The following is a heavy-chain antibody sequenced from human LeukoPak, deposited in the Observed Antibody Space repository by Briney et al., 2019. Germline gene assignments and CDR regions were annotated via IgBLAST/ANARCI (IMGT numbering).Heavy chain of an antibody. CDR1: GSSFTGYY. CDR3: ARGCSGGSCYVH. V-gene: IGHV1-2*02. D-gene: IGHD2-15*01. J-gene: IGHJ4*02. CDR2: INSNSGGT. Sequence: ASVQVTCKASGSSFTGYYMHWVRQAPGQGLEWMGWINSNSGGTNYSHTFHGRVTMTRDTSITTTSMELSRLRSDDSAVYYCARGCSGGSCYVHWGQGTLVTVSS.